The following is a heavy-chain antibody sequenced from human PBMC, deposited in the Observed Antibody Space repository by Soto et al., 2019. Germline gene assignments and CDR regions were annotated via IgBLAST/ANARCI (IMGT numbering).Heavy chain of an antibody. CDR2: FSLSGTT. V-gene: IGHV4-4*07. CDR1: GASITGSSY. Sequence: QVQLQESGPGLMKPSETLSLTCTVSGASITGSSYWSWIRQPAGKGLEWIGRFSLSGTTNYNPSLRSRVTMSADVSKTQFSRRLTSVTAADTALYYCARGMTPPGAPAWYYFDSWGQGTLVTVSS. J-gene: IGHJ4*02. CDR3: ARGMTPPGAPAWYYFDS. D-gene: IGHD2-8*02.